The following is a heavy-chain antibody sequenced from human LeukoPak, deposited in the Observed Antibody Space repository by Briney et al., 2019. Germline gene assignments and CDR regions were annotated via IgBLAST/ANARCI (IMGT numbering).Heavy chain of an antibody. V-gene: IGHV4-59*12. CDR1: GGSISSYY. D-gene: IGHD3-22*01. Sequence: PSETLSLTCTFSGGSISSYYWSWIRQPPGKGLEWIGYFYYSGSTNYNPSLKSRVTISVDTSKNQFPLKLTSVTAADTAVYYCARDQYYYDSSGYLTFDYWGQGTLVTVSS. CDR2: FYYSGST. J-gene: IGHJ4*02. CDR3: ARDQYYYDSSGYLTFDY.